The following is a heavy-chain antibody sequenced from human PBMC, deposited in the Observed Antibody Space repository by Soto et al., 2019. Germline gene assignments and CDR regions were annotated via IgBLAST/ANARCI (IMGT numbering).Heavy chain of an antibody. Sequence: GGSLRLSCAASGFTFSSDAMSWVPQAPGKGLEWVSVFIGRGGSTYYADSVKVRFTISRDNSKNTLYLQMNSLRAEDTAAYYCAREPPYCGSVCRSLSDYWGQRTLVTVSS. V-gene: IGHV3-23*01. D-gene: IGHD2-21*01. J-gene: IGHJ4*02. CDR2: FIGRGGST. CDR3: AREPPYCGSVCRSLSDY. CDR1: GFTFSSDA.